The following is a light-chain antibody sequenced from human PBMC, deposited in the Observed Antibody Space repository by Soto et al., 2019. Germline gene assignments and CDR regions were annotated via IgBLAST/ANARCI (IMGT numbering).Light chain of an antibody. CDR3: LLYMNYGVSV. Sequence: QTVVTQEPSFSVSPGGTVTLTCGLSSGSVSTSYYPSWYQQTPGQAPRTLIYSTNTRSPGVPDRFSGSILGNKAALTITGAQVEDESDYYCLLYMNYGVSVFGTGTKLTVL. CDR2: STN. J-gene: IGLJ1*01. CDR1: SGSVSTSYY. V-gene: IGLV8-61*01.